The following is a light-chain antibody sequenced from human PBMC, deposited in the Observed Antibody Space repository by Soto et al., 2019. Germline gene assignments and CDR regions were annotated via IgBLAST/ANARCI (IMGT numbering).Light chain of an antibody. CDR3: SAYTSIKEV. V-gene: IGLV2-14*01. CDR1: GNNVGGYKY. J-gene: IGLJ2*01. CDR2: EVS. Sequence: QSALTQPASFSGSLGQSLTISCPGTGNNVGGYKYVSWHQQHPGKAPKLMIYEVSNRPSGVSTRFSASRSGNTASLTISGLQAEDEADYYCSAYTSIKEVFGGGTKLTVL.